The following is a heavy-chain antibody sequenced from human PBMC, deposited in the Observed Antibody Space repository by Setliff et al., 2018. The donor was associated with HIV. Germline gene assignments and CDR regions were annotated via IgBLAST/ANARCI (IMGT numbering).Heavy chain of an antibody. CDR1: NYSISRGYY. D-gene: IGHD1-26*01. J-gene: IGHJ4*02. V-gene: IGHV4-38-2*02. Sequence: PSETLSLTCTVSNYSISRGYYWGWIRQAPGKGLEWIGNLYHSGTAYYNPSLKTRVTMSLDTSKSQFSLRLSSLTAADTAVYYCARRGGELPVWGQGTVVTVSS. CDR2: LYHSGTA. CDR3: ARRGGELPV.